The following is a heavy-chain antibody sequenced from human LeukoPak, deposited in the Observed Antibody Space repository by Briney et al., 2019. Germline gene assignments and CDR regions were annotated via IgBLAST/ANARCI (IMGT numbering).Heavy chain of an antibody. J-gene: IGHJ4*02. D-gene: IGHD3-10*01. CDR2: IESGGRT. CDR3: TREFGAFDL. V-gene: IGHV3-66*01. CDR1: GFTFSNCA. Sequence: GGSLRLSCAASGFTFSNCAMSWVRQVPGKGLEWVSLIESGGRTYYADSVKGRFTVSKDNAKNTVFLQMNNLRVDDTAVYYCTREFGAFDLWGQGTLLIVSS.